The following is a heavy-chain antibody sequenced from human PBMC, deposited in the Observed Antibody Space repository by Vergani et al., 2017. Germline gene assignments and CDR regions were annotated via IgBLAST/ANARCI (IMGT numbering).Heavy chain of an antibody. CDR3: ARQVAVAGKWWGPYYYYGMDV. J-gene: IGHJ6*02. V-gene: IGHV5-10-1*01. CDR2: IDPSDSYT. Sequence: VQLVESGGGMVQPGGSLRLSCKGSGYSFTSYWISWVRQMPGKGLEWMGRIDPSDSYTNYSPSFQGHVTISADKSISTAYLQWSSLKASDTAMYYCARQVAVAGKWWGPYYYYGMDVWGQGTTVTVSS. D-gene: IGHD6-19*01. CDR1: GYSFTSYW.